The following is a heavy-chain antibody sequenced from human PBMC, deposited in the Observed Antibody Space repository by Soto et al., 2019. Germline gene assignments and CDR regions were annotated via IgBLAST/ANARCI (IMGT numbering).Heavy chain of an antibody. D-gene: IGHD5-18*01. J-gene: IGHJ5*02. CDR3: ARLVWSYGTWFDP. Sequence: PSETLSLTCTVSGGSISSYYWSWIRQPPGKGLEWIRYIYYSGSTNYNPSLKSRVTISVDTSKNQFSLKLSSVTAADTAVYYCARLVWSYGTWFDPWGQGTLVTVSS. CDR2: IYYSGST. CDR1: GGSISSYY. V-gene: IGHV4-59*08.